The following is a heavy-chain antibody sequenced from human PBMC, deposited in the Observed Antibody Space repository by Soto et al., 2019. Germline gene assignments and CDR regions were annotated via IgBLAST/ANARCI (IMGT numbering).Heavy chain of an antibody. CDR1: GFSFNSYG. V-gene: IGHV3-30*18. CDR3: VKDLSGSGWFLDY. J-gene: IGHJ4*02. Sequence: PGGSLRLSCAASGFSFNSYGMHWVRQAPGKGLEWVAVLSYAGSHEYYADSVKGRFTISRDNSKNTLYLQMNSLTIKDTAVYYCVKDLSGSGWFLDYWGQGTLVTVSS. CDR2: LSYAGSHE. D-gene: IGHD6-19*01.